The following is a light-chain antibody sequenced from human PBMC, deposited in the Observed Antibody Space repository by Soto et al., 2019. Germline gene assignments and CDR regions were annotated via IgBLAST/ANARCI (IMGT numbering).Light chain of an antibody. J-gene: IGLJ3*02. CDR1: NSDVGGYNL. V-gene: IGLV2-23*01. Sequence: QSALTQPASVSGSLGQSITISCTGTNSDVGGYNLVSWSQQHPGKAPKLMTYEGSKRPSGVSNRFSGSKSGNTASLTISGLQAEDEADYYCCSYAGSSTWVFGGGTKVTVL. CDR3: CSYAGSSTWV. CDR2: EGS.